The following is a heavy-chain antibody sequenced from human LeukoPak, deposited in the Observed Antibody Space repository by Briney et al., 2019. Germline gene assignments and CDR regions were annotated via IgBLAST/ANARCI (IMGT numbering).Heavy chain of an antibody. Sequence: GGSLRLSCAASGFTFSSYEMNWVRQAPGMGLGWVSYISSSGSTIYYADSVKGRFTISRDNAKNSLYLQMNSLRAEDTAVYYCARMGGSYYGGVDYWGQGTLVTVSS. J-gene: IGHJ4*02. V-gene: IGHV3-48*03. CDR1: GFTFSSYE. CDR3: ARMGGSYYGGVDY. D-gene: IGHD1-26*01. CDR2: ISSSGSTI.